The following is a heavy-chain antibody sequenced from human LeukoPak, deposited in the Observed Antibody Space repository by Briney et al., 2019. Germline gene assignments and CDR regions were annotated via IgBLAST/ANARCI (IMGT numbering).Heavy chain of an antibody. CDR3: ARYGHSPFFDY. CDR1: GYTFTNYH. D-gene: IGHD4-17*01. V-gene: IGHV1-46*01. J-gene: IGHJ4*02. Sequence: ATVSVSCTASGYTFTNYHMNWVRQAPGQGLEWMGIINPSGGSTTNAQTFQGRVITTRDMSTSTVYMELSSLKSEDTAVYFCARYGHSPFFDYWGQGTLVIVSS. CDR2: INPSGGST.